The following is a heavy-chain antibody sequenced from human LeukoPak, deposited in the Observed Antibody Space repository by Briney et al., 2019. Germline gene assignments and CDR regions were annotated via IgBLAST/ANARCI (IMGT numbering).Heavy chain of an antibody. CDR1: GGSIRSSH. V-gene: IGHV4-59*01. Sequence: SETLSLTCTVSGGSIRSSHWSWIRQPPGKGLEFIGYIYYSGTSNYNPSLKSRVTMSVDTSNNQFSLKLNSVTAADPAVYYCAKAAGYSTIYWFDPWGQGTLVTVSS. D-gene: IGHD6-13*01. J-gene: IGHJ5*02. CDR3: AKAAGYSTIYWFDP. CDR2: IYYSGTS.